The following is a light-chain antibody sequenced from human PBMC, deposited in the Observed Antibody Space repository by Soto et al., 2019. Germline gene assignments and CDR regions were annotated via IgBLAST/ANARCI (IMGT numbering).Light chain of an antibody. CDR3: QQYSSSST. V-gene: IGKV1-5*03. CDR2: TAS. CDR1: QSVNRW. Sequence: GDRVTLTCWASQSVNRWLAWYQQKPGKAPKLLISTASNLESGVPSRFSGSGSGTEFTLTISSLQPDDFATYYCQQYSSSSTFGQGTRVEIK. J-gene: IGKJ1*01.